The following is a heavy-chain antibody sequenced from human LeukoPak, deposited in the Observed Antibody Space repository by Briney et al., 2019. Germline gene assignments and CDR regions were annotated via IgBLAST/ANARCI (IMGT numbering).Heavy chain of an antibody. CDR3: ARGGAVQGFDP. Sequence: GGSLRLSCAASGFTFSSYSMNWVRQAPGKGLEWVSSISSSSSYIYYADSVKGRFTISRDNAKNSLYLQMNSLRAEDTAVYYCARGGAVQGFDPWGQGTLVTVSS. CDR1: GFTFSSYS. J-gene: IGHJ5*02. V-gene: IGHV3-21*01. D-gene: IGHD3-16*01. CDR2: ISSSSSYI.